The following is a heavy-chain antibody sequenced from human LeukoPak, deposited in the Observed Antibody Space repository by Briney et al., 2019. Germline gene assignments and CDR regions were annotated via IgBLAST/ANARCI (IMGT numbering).Heavy chain of an antibody. D-gene: IGHD3-10*01. CDR2: IYYSGST. Sequence: SETLSLTCTVSGGSISSSSYYWGWIRQPPGKGLEWIGYIYYSGSTNYNPSLKSRVTISVDTSKNQFSLKLSSVTAADTAVYYCARAWFGGSNWFDPWGQGTLVTVSS. V-gene: IGHV4-61*05. CDR1: GGSISSSSYY. J-gene: IGHJ5*02. CDR3: ARAWFGGSNWFDP.